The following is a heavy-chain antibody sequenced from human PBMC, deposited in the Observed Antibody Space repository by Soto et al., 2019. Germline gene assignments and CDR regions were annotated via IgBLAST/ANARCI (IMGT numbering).Heavy chain of an antibody. Sequence: KVSYKPSGCTFVTYGMSWVRQSPGQGLEWMGWISAYNGNTNYAQRFQDRVTMTTDTSASTAYMELRSLRYDDTAVYYCARDLLAARPGWFDPSGQGTLVTVSS. D-gene: IGHD6-6*01. V-gene: IGHV1-18*01. J-gene: IGHJ5*02. CDR3: ARDLLAARPGWFDP. CDR1: GCTFVTYG. CDR2: ISAYNGNT.